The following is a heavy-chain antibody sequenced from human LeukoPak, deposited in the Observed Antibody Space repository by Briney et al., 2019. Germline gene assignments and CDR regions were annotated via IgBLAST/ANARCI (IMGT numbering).Heavy chain of an antibody. CDR1: GYTFTSYY. CDR2: INPSGGST. Sequence: ASVTVFCTASGYTFTSYYMHWVRQAPEQGLEWMGIINPSGGSTSYAQKFQGRVTMTRDTSTSTVYMELSSLRSEDTAVYYCARTPPKGDIDTWGQGTMVTVSS. J-gene: IGHJ5*02. V-gene: IGHV1-46*01. D-gene: IGHD2-21*02. CDR3: ARTPPKGDIDT.